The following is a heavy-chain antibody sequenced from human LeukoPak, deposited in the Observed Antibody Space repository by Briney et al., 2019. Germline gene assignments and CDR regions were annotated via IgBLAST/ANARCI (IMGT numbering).Heavy chain of an antibody. V-gene: IGHV3-23*01. D-gene: IGHD5-18*01. Sequence: GGSLRLSCAASGFTFSSYAMSWVRQAPGKGLEWVSAISGSGGSTYYADSVKGRFAISRDNSKNTLYLQMNSLRAEDTAVYYCAKGQIQLWVPTDYWGQGTLVTVSS. J-gene: IGHJ4*02. CDR3: AKGQIQLWVPTDY. CDR2: ISGSGGST. CDR1: GFTFSSYA.